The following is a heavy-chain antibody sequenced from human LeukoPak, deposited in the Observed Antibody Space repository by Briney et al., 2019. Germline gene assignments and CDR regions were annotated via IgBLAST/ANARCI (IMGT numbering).Heavy chain of an antibody. Sequence: SVKVSCKASGGTFSSYAISWVRQAPGQGLEWMGGIIPIFGTANYAQKFQGRVTITTDESTSTAYMELSSLRSEDTAVYYCARESGQLGQFDYWGQEPWSPSPQ. J-gene: IGHJ4*01. CDR1: GGTFSSYA. D-gene: IGHD6-13*01. CDR2: IIPIFGTA. V-gene: IGHV1-69*05. CDR3: ARESGQLGQFDY.